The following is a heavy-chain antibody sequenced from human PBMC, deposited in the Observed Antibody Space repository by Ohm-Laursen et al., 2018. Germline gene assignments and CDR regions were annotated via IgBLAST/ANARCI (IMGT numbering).Heavy chain of an antibody. CDR1: GYTFTGYY. D-gene: IGHD6-19*01. V-gene: IGHV1-2*02. CDR2: INPNSGGT. Sequence: SSVKVSCKASGYTFTGYYMHWVRQVPGQGLEWMGWINPNSGGTNYAQKFQGRVTMTRDTSISTAYMELSRLRSDDTAVYYCARAQEVAGPLSDYWGQGTLVTVSS. CDR3: ARAQEVAGPLSDY. J-gene: IGHJ4*02.